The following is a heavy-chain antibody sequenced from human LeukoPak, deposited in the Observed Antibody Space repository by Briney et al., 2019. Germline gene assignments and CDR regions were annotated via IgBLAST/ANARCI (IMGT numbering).Heavy chain of an antibody. CDR1: GGSISSGSYY. D-gene: IGHD3-22*01. Sequence: PSQPLSLTCTVSGGSISSGSYYWSWIRQPAGKGLEWIGRIYTSGSTNYNPSLKSRVTISVDTSKNQFSLNLSSVTAADTAVYYCARYYYDSSGYVLFDYWGQGTLVTVSS. V-gene: IGHV4-61*02. J-gene: IGHJ4*02. CDR2: IYTSGST. CDR3: ARYYYDSSGYVLFDY.